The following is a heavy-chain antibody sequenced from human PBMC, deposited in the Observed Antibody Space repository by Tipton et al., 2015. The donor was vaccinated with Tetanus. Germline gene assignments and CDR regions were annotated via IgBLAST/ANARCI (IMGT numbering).Heavy chain of an antibody. D-gene: IGHD6-6*01. CDR2: INSEGDIT. Sequence: GSLRLSCAASGFTFSGYWMHWVRQAPGKGLVWISRINSEGDITKNADSVKGRFTISRDNAKNTVSLQMNSLRAEDTAVYYCARGKYSTSAMDYWGQGTLVTVSS. CDR3: ARGKYSTSAMDY. CDR1: GFTFSGYW. J-gene: IGHJ4*02. V-gene: IGHV3-74*01.